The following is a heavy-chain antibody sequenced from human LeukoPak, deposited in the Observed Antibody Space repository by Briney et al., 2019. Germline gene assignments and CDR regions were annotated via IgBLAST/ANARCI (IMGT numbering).Heavy chain of an antibody. CDR3: AIPGIAAGFDY. J-gene: IGHJ4*02. CDR1: GGTFSSYA. V-gene: IGHV1-69*05. D-gene: IGHD6-13*01. CDR2: IIPIFGTA. Sequence: ASVKVSCKASGGTFSSYAISWVRQAPGQGLEWMGGIIPIFGTANYAQKFQGRVTVTTDESTSTAYMELSSLRSEDTAVYYCAIPGIAAGFDYWGQGTLVTVSS.